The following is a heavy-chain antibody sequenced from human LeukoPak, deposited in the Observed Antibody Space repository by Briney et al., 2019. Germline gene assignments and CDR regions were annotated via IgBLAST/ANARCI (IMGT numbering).Heavy chain of an antibody. D-gene: IGHD3-16*01. CDR1: GFTFTYAW. Sequence: GGSLRLSCAASGFTFTYAWMSWVRQAPGKGLEWVSVIYSGGSTYYADSVKGRFTISRHNSKNTLYLQMNSLRAEDTAVYYCARGGFLDYWGQGTLVTVSS. CDR2: IYSGGST. J-gene: IGHJ4*02. CDR3: ARGGFLDY. V-gene: IGHV3-53*04.